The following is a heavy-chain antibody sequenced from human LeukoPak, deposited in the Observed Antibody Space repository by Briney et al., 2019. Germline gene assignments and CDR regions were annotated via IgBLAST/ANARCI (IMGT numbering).Heavy chain of an antibody. CDR2: MFPRDSDV. V-gene: IGHV5-51*01. D-gene: IGHD2-15*01. CDR1: GYSFTDYW. J-gene: IGHJ4*02. Sequence: GESLKISCKASGYSFTDYWIGWVRQMPGKGPEFMGIMFPRDSDVRYSPSFQGLVTISAVKSTSTAYLQWSSLKASDSAMYYCARHVAYRRWYYFDHWGQGALVTVSS. CDR3: ARHVAYRRWYYFDH.